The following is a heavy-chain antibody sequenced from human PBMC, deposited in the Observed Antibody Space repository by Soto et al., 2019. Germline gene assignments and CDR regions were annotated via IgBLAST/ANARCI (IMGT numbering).Heavy chain of an antibody. Sequence: EVQLLESGGGLVQPGGSLRLSCAASRFTFSTYAMSWVRQAPGKGLEWVSAISGSGGNTYYADSVKGRFTISRDNSKNTLYLQMNSLRAEDTAVYYCAKSAMVRGGGWFDPWGQGTLVTVSS. V-gene: IGHV3-23*01. J-gene: IGHJ5*02. CDR2: ISGSGGNT. D-gene: IGHD3-10*01. CDR3: AKSAMVRGGGWFDP. CDR1: RFTFSTYA.